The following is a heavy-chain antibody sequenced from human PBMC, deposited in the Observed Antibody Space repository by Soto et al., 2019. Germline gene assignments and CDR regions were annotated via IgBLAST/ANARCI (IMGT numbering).Heavy chain of an antibody. D-gene: IGHD3-3*01. J-gene: IGHJ6*02. CDR2: IWHDGSNK. CDR1: GFTFNNHG. V-gene: IGHV3-30*02. Sequence: GSLRLSCAASGFTFNNHGMHWVRQAPGKGLEWVALIWHDGSNKVYAHSVKGRFTISRDHSRNTLYLQMNSLRAEDTAVYYCAKDVWSGPMDVWGQGTTVTVSS. CDR3: AKDVWSGPMDV.